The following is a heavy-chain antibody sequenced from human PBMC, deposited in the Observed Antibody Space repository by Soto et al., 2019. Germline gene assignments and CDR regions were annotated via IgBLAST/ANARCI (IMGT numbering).Heavy chain of an antibody. Sequence: QVQLXESGPGLVKPSGTLSLTCAVSGGSISSSNWWSWVRQPPGKGLEWIGEIYHSGSTNYNPSLKSRXTISVXXXXXXXXXXXXXXXXXXXXXXXXXXXXKYRPEHXXVVTAIVTXGDWGQGTLVTVSS. CDR2: IYHSGST. CDR3: XXXXKYRPEHXXVVTAIVTXGD. J-gene: IGHJ4*02. CDR1: GGSISSSNW. D-gene: IGHD2-21*02. V-gene: IGHV4-4*02.